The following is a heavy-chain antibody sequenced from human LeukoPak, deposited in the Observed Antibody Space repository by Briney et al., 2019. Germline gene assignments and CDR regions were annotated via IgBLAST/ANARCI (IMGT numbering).Heavy chain of an antibody. CDR2: IKQDGSEK. CDR1: GFTFSSYW. V-gene: IGHV3-7*01. Sequence: PGGSLRLSCAASGFTFSSYWMSWVRQAPGKGLDCVANIKQDGSEKYYVDSVKGRFTISGDNAKNSLYLQMNSLRAEDTAVYYCARENDYSNYVFDYWGQGTLLTVSS. D-gene: IGHD4-11*01. J-gene: IGHJ4*02. CDR3: ARENDYSNYVFDY.